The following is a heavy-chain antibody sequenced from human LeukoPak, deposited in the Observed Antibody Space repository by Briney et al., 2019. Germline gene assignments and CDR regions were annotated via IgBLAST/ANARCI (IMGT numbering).Heavy chain of an antibody. V-gene: IGHV1-18*01. CDR3: ARPVKAGFLEWLDAFDI. CDR1: GYTFTSYG. CDR2: ISAYNGNT. D-gene: IGHD3-3*01. Sequence: ASVKVSCKASGYTFTSYGISWVRQAPGQGLEWMGWISAYNGNTNYAQKLQGRVTMTTDTSTSTAYMELRSLRSDDTAVYYCARPVKAGFLEWLDAFDIWGQGTMVTVSS. J-gene: IGHJ3*02.